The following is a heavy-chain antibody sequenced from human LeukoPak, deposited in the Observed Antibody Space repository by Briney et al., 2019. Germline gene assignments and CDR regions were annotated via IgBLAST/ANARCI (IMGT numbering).Heavy chain of an antibody. Sequence: SETLSLTCTVSGGSISSSNYYWDWIRQPPGKGLEWIGTIYYSGTTYYNPSLKSRVTISVDTSKNQFSLRLTSVTAADTAVYYCARQTGSGLFTLPGGQGTLVTVSS. CDR1: GGSISSSNYY. CDR2: IYYSGTT. D-gene: IGHD3/OR15-3a*01. V-gene: IGHV4-39*01. J-gene: IGHJ4*02. CDR3: ARQTGSGLFTLP.